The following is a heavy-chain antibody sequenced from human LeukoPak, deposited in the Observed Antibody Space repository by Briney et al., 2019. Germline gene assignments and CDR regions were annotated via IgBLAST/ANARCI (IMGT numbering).Heavy chain of an antibody. CDR3: ARERYCSSTSCYRPQQNYYYYYMDV. CDR1: GGTFSSYA. J-gene: IGHJ6*03. D-gene: IGHD2-2*01. Sequence: SVKVSCKASGGTFSSYAISWERQAPGQGLEWMGGIIPIFGTANYAQKFQGRVTITADESTSTAYMELSSLRSEDTAVYYCARERYCSSTSCYRPQQNYYYYYMDVWGKGTTVTVSS. V-gene: IGHV1-69*13. CDR2: IIPIFGTA.